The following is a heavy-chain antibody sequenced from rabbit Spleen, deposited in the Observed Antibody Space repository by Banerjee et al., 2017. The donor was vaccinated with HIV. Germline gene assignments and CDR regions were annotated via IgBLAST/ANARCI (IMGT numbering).Heavy chain of an antibody. V-gene: IGHV1S45*01. Sequence: QEQLVESGGDLVKPEGSLTLTCTASGFSFSSSYYMCWVRQAPGKGLEWIACIYAGSSGITSYASWAKGRFTISKSSSTTVTLQMTSLTAADTATYFCARAGSGSRGYNLWGQGTLVTVS. CDR2: IYAGSSGIT. D-gene: IGHD1-1*01. CDR3: ARAGSGSRGYNL. J-gene: IGHJ4*01. CDR1: GFSFSSSYY.